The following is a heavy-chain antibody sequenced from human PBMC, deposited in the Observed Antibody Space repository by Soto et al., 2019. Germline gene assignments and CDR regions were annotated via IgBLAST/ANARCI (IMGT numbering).Heavy chain of an antibody. D-gene: IGHD3-10*02. V-gene: IGHV1-18*01. J-gene: IGHJ4*02. CDR2: ISNYNGDT. CDR1: GYTFTSYG. CDR3: TRGGQLFAGNYFDY. Sequence: QVQLVQSGAEVKKPGASVKVSCKASGYTFTSYGISWVRQAPGQGLEWMGWISNYNGDTNYAQKLQGRVTMTTDTSTRTAYMALRSLKSDDTAVYYCTRGGQLFAGNYFDYWGQGTLVTVSS.